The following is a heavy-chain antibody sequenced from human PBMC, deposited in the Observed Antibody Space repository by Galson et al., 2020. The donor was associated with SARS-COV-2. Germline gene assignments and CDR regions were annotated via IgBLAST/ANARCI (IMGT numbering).Heavy chain of an antibody. Sequence: SETLSLTCTVSGGSISSSSYYWGWIRQPPGKGLEWIGSIYYSGSTYYNPSLKSRVTISVDTSKNQFSLKLSSVTAADTAVYYCAREKWDVVVVAADTATIDYWGQGTLVTVSS. CDR3: AREKWDVVVVAADTATIDY. CDR2: IYYSGST. CDR1: GGSISSSSYY. J-gene: IGHJ4*02. D-gene: IGHD2-15*01. V-gene: IGHV4-39*07.